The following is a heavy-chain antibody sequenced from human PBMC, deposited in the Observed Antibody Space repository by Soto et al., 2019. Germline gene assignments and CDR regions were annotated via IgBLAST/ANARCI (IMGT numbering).Heavy chain of an antibody. J-gene: IGHJ4*02. V-gene: IGHV4-4*02. CDR3: ASRDPGTSVDY. D-gene: IGHD1-7*01. Sequence: SETLSLTCAVSGGSFTINNWWTWVRQPPGQGLEWIWEIYRTGTTNDNPSLKSRVTIALDKSENQFSLKVTSLTAADTAVYYCASRDPGTSVDYWGQGTLVTVSS. CDR2: IYRTGTT. CDR1: GGSFTINNW.